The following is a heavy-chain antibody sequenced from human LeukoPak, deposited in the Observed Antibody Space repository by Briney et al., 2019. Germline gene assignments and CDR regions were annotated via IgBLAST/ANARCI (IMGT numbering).Heavy chain of an antibody. CDR3: ARETERDSSGYYQWDY. CDR1: GYTFTSYY. D-gene: IGHD3-22*01. CDR2: INPSGGST. Sequence: ASVKVSCKASGYTFTSYYMHWVRQAPGQGLEWMGIINPSGGSTSYAQKFQGRVTMTRDTSTSTVYMELSSLRSEDTAVYYCARETERDSSGYYQWDYWGQGTLVTVSS. V-gene: IGHV1-46*01. J-gene: IGHJ4*02.